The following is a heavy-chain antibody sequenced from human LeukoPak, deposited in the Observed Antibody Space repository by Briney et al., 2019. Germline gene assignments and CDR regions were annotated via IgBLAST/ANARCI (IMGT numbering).Heavy chain of an antibody. J-gene: IGHJ4*02. Sequence: PGGSLRLSRAASGFTFSSYWMSSVRQAPGKGLEWVATIKQDGSEKYYVDSVKGRFPISGDNAKNSLYLQMNGLGAEDTAVYYCARGGKQQLESGYFDYWGQGTLVTVSS. CDR3: ARGGKQQLESGYFDY. V-gene: IGHV3-7*01. D-gene: IGHD6-13*01. CDR1: GFTFSSYW. CDR2: IKQDGSEK.